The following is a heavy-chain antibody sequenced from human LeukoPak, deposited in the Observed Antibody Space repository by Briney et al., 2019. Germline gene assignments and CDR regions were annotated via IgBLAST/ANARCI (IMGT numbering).Heavy chain of an antibody. Sequence: GGSLRLSCAASGFTFSSYWMHWVRQAPGKGLVWVSRINSDGSSTSYADSVKGRFTITRDNAKNSLYLQMNSLRAEDTAVYYCARIVGATTRYMDVWGKGTTVTVSS. D-gene: IGHD1-26*01. CDR3: ARIVGATTRYMDV. CDR1: GFTFSSYW. CDR2: INSDGSST. J-gene: IGHJ6*03. V-gene: IGHV3-74*01.